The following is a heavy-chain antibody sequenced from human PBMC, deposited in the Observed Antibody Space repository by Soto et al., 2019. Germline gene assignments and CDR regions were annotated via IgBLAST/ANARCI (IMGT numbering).Heavy chain of an antibody. J-gene: IGHJ4*02. D-gene: IGHD6-19*01. Sequence: SETLSLTCTVSGGSMSSNYWSWIRQSAGKGLEWIGRIYTSGTTNYNTSITSRVTMSVDTSQNRFSLKLTSVTAADTAVYYCARDQRLDSYSSPLYLYFDSWGQGSLVT. CDR3: ARDQRLDSYSSPLYLYFDS. CDR2: IYTSGTT. CDR1: GGSMSSNY. V-gene: IGHV4-4*07.